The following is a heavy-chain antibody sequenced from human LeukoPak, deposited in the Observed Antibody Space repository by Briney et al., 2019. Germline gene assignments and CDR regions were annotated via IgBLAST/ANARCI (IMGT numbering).Heavy chain of an antibody. J-gene: IGHJ6*02. CDR3: AKVRRQWLVNYYYGMDV. CDR1: GFTFSSYG. D-gene: IGHD6-19*01. V-gene: IGHV3-30*18. CDR2: ISYDGSNK. Sequence: GGSLRLSCAASGFTFSSYGMHWVRQAPGKGLEWVAVISYDGSNKYYADSVKGRFTISRDNSTNTLYLQMNSLRAEDTDVYYCAKVRRQWLVNYYYGMDVWGQGTTVTVSS.